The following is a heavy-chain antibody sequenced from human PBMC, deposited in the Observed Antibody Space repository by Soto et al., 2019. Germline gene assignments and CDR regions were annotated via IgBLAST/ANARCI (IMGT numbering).Heavy chain of an antibody. CDR2: IYYSGST. V-gene: IGHV4-30-4*01. D-gene: IGHD7-27*01. CDR1: GGSISSGDYY. Sequence: QVQLQESGPGLVKPSQTLSLTCNVSGGSISSGDYYWSWLRQPPGKGLEWIGYIYYSGSTYYNPSPKSRVTLSVDRSKNQFSLRLSSVTAADTAVYYCAGELGLWYFDLWGRGTLVTVSS. CDR3: AGELGLWYFDL. J-gene: IGHJ2*01.